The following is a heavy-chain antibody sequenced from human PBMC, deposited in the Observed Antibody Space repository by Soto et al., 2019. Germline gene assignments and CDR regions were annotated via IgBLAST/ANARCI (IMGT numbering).Heavy chain of an antibody. CDR2: IIPLLDIA. CDR3: ASGYSYGCFDY. V-gene: IGHV1-69*02. D-gene: IGHD5-18*01. CDR1: GGSFSSYT. Sequence: SVKVSCKASGGSFSSYTFSWVRQAPGQGLEWMGRIIPLLDIANYPQNFQGRVTITADKSTSTAYMELSSLISEDTAVYYCASGYSYGCFDYWGQGTRVTVSS. J-gene: IGHJ4*02.